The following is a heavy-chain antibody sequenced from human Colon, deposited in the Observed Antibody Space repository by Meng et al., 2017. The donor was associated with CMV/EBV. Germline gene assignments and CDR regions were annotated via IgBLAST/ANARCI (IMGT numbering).Heavy chain of an antibody. J-gene: IGHJ4*02. CDR1: GYSFTNYW. CDR3: ARGMISTPFDY. Sequence: GESLKISCKGSGYSFTNYWIAWVRQMPGKGLEWMGTIFPGASETRYSPSFQGQVTISADKSISTAYLQWTSLKASDTAIYYCARGMISTPFDYWGQGTLVTVSS. D-gene: IGHD3-22*01. V-gene: IGHV5-51*01. CDR2: IFPGASET.